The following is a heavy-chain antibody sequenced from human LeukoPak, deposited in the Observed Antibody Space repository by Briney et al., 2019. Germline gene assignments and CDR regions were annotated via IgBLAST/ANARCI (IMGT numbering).Heavy chain of an antibody. Sequence: PGGSLRLSCVASGFTFSDYYMSWIRQAPGKGLEWVSYISGTTSNTKYADSVKGRFTISRDNAKNSLYLLMNSLRAEDTAVYYCVRDTSLVVVVPTARQDWFDPWGQGTLVTVSS. CDR3: VRDTSLVVVVPTARQDWFDP. V-gene: IGHV3-11*06. CDR2: ISGTTSNT. J-gene: IGHJ5*02. D-gene: IGHD2-2*01. CDR1: GFTFSDYY.